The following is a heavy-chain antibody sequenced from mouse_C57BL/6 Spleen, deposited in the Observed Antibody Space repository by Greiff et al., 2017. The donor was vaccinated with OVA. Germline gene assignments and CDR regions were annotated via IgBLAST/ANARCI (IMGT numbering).Heavy chain of an antibody. CDR2: ISRGGDYI. Sequence: EVQLQQSGEGLVKPGGSLKLSCAASGFTFSSYAMSWVRQTPEKRLEWVAYISRGGDYIYYADTVKGRFTLSRDNARNTLYLQMSSLKSEDTAMYYCTRARDGYYPWYFDYWGKGTTLTVSS. J-gene: IGHJ2*01. CDR1: GFTFSSYA. D-gene: IGHD2-3*01. CDR3: TRARDGYYPWYFDY. V-gene: IGHV5-9-1*02.